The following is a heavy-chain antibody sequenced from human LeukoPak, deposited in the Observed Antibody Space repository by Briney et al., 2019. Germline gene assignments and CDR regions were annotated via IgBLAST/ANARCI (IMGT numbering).Heavy chain of an antibody. Sequence: PSETLSLTCTVSGGSISSGDYYWSWIRQPPGKGLEWIGYIYYSGSTYYNPSLKSRVTISVDTSKNQSSLKLSSVTAADTAVYYCARFPGYSSSWVDYWGQGTLVTVSS. V-gene: IGHV4-30-4*01. CDR2: IYYSGST. D-gene: IGHD6-13*01. CDR3: ARFPGYSSSWVDY. CDR1: GGSISSGDYY. J-gene: IGHJ4*02.